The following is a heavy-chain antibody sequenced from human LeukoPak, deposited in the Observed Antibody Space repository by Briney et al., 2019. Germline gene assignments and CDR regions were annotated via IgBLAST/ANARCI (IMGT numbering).Heavy chain of an antibody. V-gene: IGHV3-30*04. J-gene: IGHJ4*02. Sequence: GGSLRLSCAASGFTFSSYAMHWVRQAPGKGLEWVAVISYDGSNKYYADSVKGRFTISRDNSKNTLYLQMNSLRAEDTAVYYCARDNSGRTGTFDYWSQGTLVTVSS. CDR1: GFTFSSYA. CDR3: ARDNSGRTGTFDY. CDR2: ISYDGSNK. D-gene: IGHD3-10*01.